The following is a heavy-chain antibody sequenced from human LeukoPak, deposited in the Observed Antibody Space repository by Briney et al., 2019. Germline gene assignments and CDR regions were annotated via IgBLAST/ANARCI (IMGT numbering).Heavy chain of an antibody. CDR1: GFTFSSYT. J-gene: IGHJ4*02. CDR2: ITTSDGNA. Sequence: GGSLRLSCAASGFTFSSYTMSWVRQAPGKGLEWVSTITTSDGNAYYADSVKGRFTVSRDNSKNTLFLQMNSLRAEDTAVYYCAKDGGLWVSAHWGDSWGRGTLVTVSS. CDR3: AKDGGLWVSAHWGDS. D-gene: IGHD7-27*01. V-gene: IGHV3-23*01.